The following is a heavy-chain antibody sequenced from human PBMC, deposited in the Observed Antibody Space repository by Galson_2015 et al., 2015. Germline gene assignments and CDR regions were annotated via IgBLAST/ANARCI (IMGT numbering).Heavy chain of an antibody. Sequence: SLRLSCAASGFTFSGYAMHWVRQAPGKGLEWVAGISYDGSNKFYADSVKGRFTISREKSKNTLDLQMNSLRTEETAVYYCARALSVNPMDGMDVCGQATTVTVSS. CDR2: ISYDGSNK. CDR1: GFTFSGYA. V-gene: IGHV3-30-3*01. CDR3: ARALSVNPMDGMDV. D-gene: IGHD3-16*02. J-gene: IGHJ6*02.